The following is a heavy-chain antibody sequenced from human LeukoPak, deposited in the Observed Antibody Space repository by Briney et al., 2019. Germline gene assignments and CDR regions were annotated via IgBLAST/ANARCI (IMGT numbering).Heavy chain of an antibody. Sequence: TSETLSLTCTVSGVSISSGSYYWSWIRQPPGKRLEWIGRIYTSGSTNYNPSLKSRVTISVDTSKNQFSLKLSSVTAADTAVYYCAREGYSYGYFVDYWGQGTLVTVSS. V-gene: IGHV4-61*02. J-gene: IGHJ4*02. CDR1: GVSISSGSYY. D-gene: IGHD5-18*01. CDR3: AREGYSYGYFVDY. CDR2: IYTSGST.